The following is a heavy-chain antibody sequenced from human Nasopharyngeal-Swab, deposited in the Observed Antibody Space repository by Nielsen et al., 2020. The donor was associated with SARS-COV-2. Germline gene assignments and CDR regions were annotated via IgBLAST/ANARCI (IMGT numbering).Heavy chain of an antibody. Sequence: RQAPGKGLEWVSYISSSGSTIYYADSVKGRFTISRDNAKNSLYLQMNSLRAEDTAVYYCARDFRGYSGYDLRLNWFDPWGQGTLVTVSS. CDR3: ARDFRGYSGYDLRLNWFDP. J-gene: IGHJ5*02. D-gene: IGHD5-12*01. V-gene: IGHV3-11*04. CDR2: ISSSGSTI.